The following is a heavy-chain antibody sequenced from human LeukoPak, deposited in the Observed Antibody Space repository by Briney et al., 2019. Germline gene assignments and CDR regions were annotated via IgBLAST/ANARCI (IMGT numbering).Heavy chain of an antibody. D-gene: IGHD2-2*02. J-gene: IGHJ4*02. V-gene: IGHV1-46*01. CDR2: INPSGGST. CDR1: GYTFTDYY. CDR3: ARASYCSSTSCYIRDFDY. Sequence: ASVKVSCKTSGYTFTDYYMHWVRQAPGQGLEWMGIINPSGGSTSYAQKFQGRVTMTRDMSTSTVYMELSSLRSEDTAVYYCARASYCSSTSCYIRDFDYWGQGTLVTVSS.